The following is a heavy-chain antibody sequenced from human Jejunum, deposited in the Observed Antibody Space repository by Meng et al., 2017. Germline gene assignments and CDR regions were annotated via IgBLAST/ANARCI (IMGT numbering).Heavy chain of an antibody. V-gene: IGHV4-4*02. CDR1: GASISSGYW. CDR2: IHHGGDT. CDR3: ARNGAYSADH. D-gene: IGHD2-15*01. J-gene: IGHJ4*02. Sequence: QVRLQGSGPGLLEPSGTLSLTCAVSGASISSGYWWSWVRQPPGKGLEWIGEIHHGGDTNYNPSLKSRVTISVDKSNNQYSLRLTSVTAADTAMYYCARNGAYSADHWGQGTLVTVSS.